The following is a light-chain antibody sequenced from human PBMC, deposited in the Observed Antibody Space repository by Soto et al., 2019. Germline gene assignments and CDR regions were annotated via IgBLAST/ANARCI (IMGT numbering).Light chain of an antibody. CDR1: QSVSNN. CDR2: AAS. J-gene: IGKJ2*02. Sequence: EIVMTQSPATLSVSPGERATLSCRASQSVSNNLAWYQQKPGQPPRLLIYAASTRATGIPARFTGSGSGTDFTLTIDSLQSEDFAVYYCQLRGTFGPGTKLEIK. V-gene: IGKV3-15*01. CDR3: QLRGT.